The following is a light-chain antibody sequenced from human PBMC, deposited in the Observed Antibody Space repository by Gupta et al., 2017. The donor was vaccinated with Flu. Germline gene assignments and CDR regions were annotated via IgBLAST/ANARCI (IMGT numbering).Light chain of an antibody. CDR3: SAWDSSLSAWV. Sequence: QAGLTQPPSVSKGLRQTATLTCTGNSNNVGNQGAAWLQQHQGHPPKLLSYRNNNRPSGISERFSASRSVNTASLTITGLQPEDEADYYCSAWDSSLSAWVFGGGTKLTVL. J-gene: IGLJ3*02. CDR2: RNN. V-gene: IGLV10-54*04. CDR1: SNNVGNQG.